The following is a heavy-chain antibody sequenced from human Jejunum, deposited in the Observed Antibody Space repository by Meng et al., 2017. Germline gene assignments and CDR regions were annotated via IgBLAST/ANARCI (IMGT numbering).Heavy chain of an antibody. D-gene: IGHD6-19*01. V-gene: IGHV3-23*01. J-gene: IGHJ6*02. CDR1: GFTFSAYA. CDR2: IFGSGSTK. Sequence: GESLKISCAASGFTFSAYAMNWVRQAPGKGLEWVSAIFGSGSTKNYADPVKGRFTISRDNSKNTLYLQMNSLRAEDTAVYYCANAFLGGRGWPPFYYGLGVCGQGTTVTVSS. CDR3: ANAFLGGRGWPPFYYGLGV.